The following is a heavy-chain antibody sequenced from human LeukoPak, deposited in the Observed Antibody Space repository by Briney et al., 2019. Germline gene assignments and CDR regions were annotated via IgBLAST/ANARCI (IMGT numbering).Heavy chain of an antibody. CDR1: GYTFTGYY. V-gene: IGHV1-2*02. CDR2: INPNSGGT. Sequence: GASVKVSCKASGYTFTGYYMHWVRQAPGQGLEWMGWINPNSGGTNYAQKFQGRVTMTRDTSISTAYMELSRLRSDDTAVYYCARARHSSGWYRASWFDPWGQGTLDTVSS. CDR3: ARARHSSGWYRASWFDP. J-gene: IGHJ5*02. D-gene: IGHD6-19*01.